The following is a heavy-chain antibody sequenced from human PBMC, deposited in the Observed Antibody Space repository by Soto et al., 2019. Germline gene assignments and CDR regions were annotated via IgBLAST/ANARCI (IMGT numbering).Heavy chain of an antibody. D-gene: IGHD2-21*02. V-gene: IGHV5-51*01. Sequence: PGESLKISCKGSGYSFTSYWIGWVRQMPGKGLEWMGIIYPGDSDTRYSPSFQGQVTISADKSISTAYLQWSSLKASDTAMYYCARLSDIVVVTAIPLHYGMDVWGQGTTVTVSS. CDR1: GYSFTSYW. CDR2: IYPGDSDT. CDR3: ARLSDIVVVTAIPLHYGMDV. J-gene: IGHJ6*02.